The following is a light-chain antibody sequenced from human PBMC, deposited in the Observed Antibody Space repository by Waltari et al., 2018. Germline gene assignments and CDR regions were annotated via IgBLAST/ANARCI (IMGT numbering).Light chain of an antibody. CDR1: GGHSGYA. J-gene: IGLJ1*01. CDR2: VTSDGRQ. V-gene: IGLV4-69*01. Sequence: QLVLTQSPSSSASPGASVKLTCTLSGGHSGYAIPCHQQHPEKGPRFLMKVTSDGRQNKGDGIPDRFSGSSSGAERYLTISSLQSEDEADYYCQTWASGLYVFGTGTKVTVV. CDR3: QTWASGLYV.